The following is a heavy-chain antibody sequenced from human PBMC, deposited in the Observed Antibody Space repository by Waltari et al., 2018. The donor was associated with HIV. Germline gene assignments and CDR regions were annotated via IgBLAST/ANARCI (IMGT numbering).Heavy chain of an antibody. J-gene: IGHJ3*02. CDR1: GFTFSPFS. CDR2: ISSRSGYI. CDR3: TKVRDGDWNDAFDI. V-gene: IGHV3-21*01. Sequence: EVQLAESGGGLVKPGGSLRLSCAASGFTFSPFSINWVRQAPGKGLGWVSSISSRSGYIAYEDSIKGRFTISRDNAKNSTFLQMDSLRAEDTAVYYCTKVRDGDWNDAFDIWGQGTMVTVSS. D-gene: IGHD2-21*02.